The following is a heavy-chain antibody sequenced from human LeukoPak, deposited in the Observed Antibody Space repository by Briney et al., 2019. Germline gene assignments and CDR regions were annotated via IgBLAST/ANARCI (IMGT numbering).Heavy chain of an antibody. V-gene: IGHV1-69*05. J-gene: IGHJ3*02. CDR2: IIPIFGTA. D-gene: IGHD6-6*01. Sequence: SVKVSCKASGGTFSSYAISWVRQAPGQGLEWMGGIIPIFGTANYAQKFQGRVTIITDESTSTAYMELSSLRSEDTAVYYCARDRIAALNGAFDIWGQGTMVTVSS. CDR3: ARDRIAALNGAFDI. CDR1: GGTFSSYA.